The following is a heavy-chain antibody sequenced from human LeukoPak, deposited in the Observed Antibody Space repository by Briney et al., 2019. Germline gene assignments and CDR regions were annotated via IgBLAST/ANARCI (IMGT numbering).Heavy chain of an antibody. J-gene: IGHJ5*02. Sequence: SVKVSCKASGGTFSSYAISWVRQAPGQGLEWMGGIIPIFGTANYAQKFQGRVTITADESTSTAYMQLSSLRSEDTAVYYCARVVDRNLLRYFDPWGQGTLVTVSS. V-gene: IGHV1-69*13. CDR1: GGTFSSYA. CDR2: IIPIFGTA. CDR3: ARVVDRNLLRYFDP. D-gene: IGHD3-9*01.